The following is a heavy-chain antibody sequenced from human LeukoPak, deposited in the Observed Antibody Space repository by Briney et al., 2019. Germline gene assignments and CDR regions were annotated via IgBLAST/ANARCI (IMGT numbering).Heavy chain of an antibody. Sequence: GGSLRLSCAASGFTFSSYWMHWVRQAPGKGLVWVSRINSDGSSTSYADSVKGRFTISRDNAKNTLYLQMNSLRAEDTAVYYCAKDSVGWSSGWGRAGRFDYWGQGTLVTVSS. CDR3: AKDSVGWSSGWGRAGRFDY. V-gene: IGHV3-74*01. J-gene: IGHJ4*02. CDR1: GFTFSSYW. D-gene: IGHD6-19*01. CDR2: INSDGSST.